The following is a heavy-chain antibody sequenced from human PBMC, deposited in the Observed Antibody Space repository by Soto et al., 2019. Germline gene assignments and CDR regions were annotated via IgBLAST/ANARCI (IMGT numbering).Heavy chain of an antibody. J-gene: IGHJ5*02. V-gene: IGHV1-46*01. CDR1: GYTFTSYY. CDR2: INPSGGST. CDR3: ARGDYGDYRTDWFDP. Sequence: QVQLVQSGAEVKKPGASVKVSCKASGYTFTSYYMHWVRQAPGQGLEWMGIINPSGGSTSYAQKFRGRVTMTRDTSTSTVYMELSSLRSEDTAVYYCARGDYGDYRTDWFDPWGQGTLVTVSS. D-gene: IGHD4-17*01.